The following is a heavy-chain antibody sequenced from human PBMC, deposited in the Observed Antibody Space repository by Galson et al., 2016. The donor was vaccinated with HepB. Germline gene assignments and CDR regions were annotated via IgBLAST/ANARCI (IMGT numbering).Heavy chain of an antibody. CDR1: GYSFTSYV. Sequence: SVKVSCKASGYSFTSYVIHWVRQAPGQSLEWMGWLTAGNDNTKYSQKFQGRVTITRDTSASTHYMELSSLKSEDTAVYYCASGQWLDHFDYWGQGTLVTVSS. CDR2: LTAGNDNT. V-gene: IGHV1-3*01. J-gene: IGHJ4*02. D-gene: IGHD6-19*01. CDR3: ASGQWLDHFDY.